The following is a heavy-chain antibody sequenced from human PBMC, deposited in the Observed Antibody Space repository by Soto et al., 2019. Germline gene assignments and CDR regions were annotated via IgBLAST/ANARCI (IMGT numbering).Heavy chain of an antibody. Sequence: GGSLRLSCAASGFAFSSYWMHWVRQAPGKGLVWVSRINSDGSSTSYADSVKGRFTISRDNAKNTLYLQMNSLRAEDTAVYYCARDLSYGRYVPTPFGYWGQGTLVTVSS. CDR3: ARDLSYGRYVPTPFGY. D-gene: IGHD1-26*01. CDR2: INSDGSST. V-gene: IGHV3-74*01. J-gene: IGHJ4*02. CDR1: GFAFSSYW.